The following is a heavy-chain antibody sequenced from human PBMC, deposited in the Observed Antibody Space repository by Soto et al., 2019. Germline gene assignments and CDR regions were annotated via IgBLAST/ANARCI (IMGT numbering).Heavy chain of an antibody. D-gene: IGHD3-22*01. V-gene: IGHV3-23*01. CDR3: AKGKANYYDSSGYYPALSR. CDR1: GFTFSSYA. J-gene: IGHJ4*02. Sequence: GGSLRLSCAASGFTFSSYAMSWVHQAPGKGLEWVSAISGSGGSTYYADSVKGRFTISRDNSKNTLYLQMNSLRAEDTAVYYCAKGKANYYDSSGYYPALSRWGQGTLVTVSS. CDR2: ISGSGGST.